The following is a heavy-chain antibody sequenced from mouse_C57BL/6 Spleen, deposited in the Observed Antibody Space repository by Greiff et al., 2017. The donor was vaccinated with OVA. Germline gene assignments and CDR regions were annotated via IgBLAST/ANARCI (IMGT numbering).Heavy chain of an antibody. Sequence: VKLMESGPELVKPGASVKISCKASGYAFSSSWMNWVKQRPGKGLEWIGRIYPGDGDTNYNGKFKGKATLTADKSSSTAYMQLSSLTSEDSAVYFCASGSNFDVWGTGTTVTVSS. V-gene: IGHV1-82*01. CDR2: IYPGDGDT. CDR1: GYAFSSSW. J-gene: IGHJ1*03. CDR3: ASGSNFDV.